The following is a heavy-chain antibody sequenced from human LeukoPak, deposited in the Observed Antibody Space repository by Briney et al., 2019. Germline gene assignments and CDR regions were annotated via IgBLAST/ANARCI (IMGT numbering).Heavy chain of an antibody. CDR3: ARGGSWNSYYFDS. V-gene: IGHV4-4*07. CDR1: NGSINNNY. D-gene: IGHD6-13*01. CDR2: IYISGST. Sequence: SETLSLTCTVSNGSINNNYWSWIRQPAGKGLEWIGRIYISGSTTYNSSLKSRVIISVDTSKNHFSLKLSSVTAADTAVYYCARGGSWNSYYFDSWGQGTLVTVSS. J-gene: IGHJ4*02.